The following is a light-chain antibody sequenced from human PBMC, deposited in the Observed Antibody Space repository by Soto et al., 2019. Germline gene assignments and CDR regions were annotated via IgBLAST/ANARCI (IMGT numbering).Light chain of an antibody. CDR1: NIGSKS. V-gene: IGLV3-21*04. J-gene: IGLJ7*01. CDR3: QVLDISSGHAV. CDR2: YDS. Sequence: SYELTQPPSVSVAPGKTARITFGGNNIGSKSVHWYQQKPGQAPVLVIYYDSDRPSGIPERFSGSNSGNTATLTISRVEAGDEADYYCQVLDISSGHAVLGGGTQLPVL.